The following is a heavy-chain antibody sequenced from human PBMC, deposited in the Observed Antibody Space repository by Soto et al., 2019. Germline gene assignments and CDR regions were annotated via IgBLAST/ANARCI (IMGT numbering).Heavy chain of an antibody. J-gene: IGHJ6*02. V-gene: IGHV3-33*01. CDR1: GFTFRSYG. CDR3: ARDRLVPYGYGMDV. Sequence: QMQLVESGGGVVQPGRSLRLSCAASGFTFRSYGIHWVRQAPGKGLEWVALIWFDGSKKYYVDSVKGRFAVPRDNSKNTLYLQMNSLRGEDTAVYYCARDRLVPYGYGMDVWGQGTTVTVSS. D-gene: IGHD2-2*01. CDR2: IWFDGSKK.